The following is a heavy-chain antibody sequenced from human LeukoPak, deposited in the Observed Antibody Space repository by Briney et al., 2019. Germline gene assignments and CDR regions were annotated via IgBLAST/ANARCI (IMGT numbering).Heavy chain of an antibody. CDR3: ARLSRSWAHYSWHSYFDY. CDR2: IYSGGST. CDR1: GFTVSSNY. V-gene: IGHV3-66*01. Sequence: PGGSLRLSCAASGFTVSSNYMSWVRQAPGKGLEWVSVIYSGGSTYYADSVKGRFTISRDNSKNTLYLQMNSLRAEDTAVYYCARLSRSWAHYSWHSYFDYWGQGTLVTVSS. J-gene: IGHJ4*02. D-gene: IGHD5-18*01.